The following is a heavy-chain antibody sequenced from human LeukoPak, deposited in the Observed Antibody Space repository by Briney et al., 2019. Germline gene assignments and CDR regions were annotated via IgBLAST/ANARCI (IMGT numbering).Heavy chain of an antibody. CDR3: AKEAVLWFGELSIGYYYYYMDV. Sequence: GGSLRLSCAASGFTFSSYGMSWVRQAPGKGLEWVSGISGSGGSTYYADSVKGRFTISRDNSKNTLYLQMNSLRAEDTAVYYCAKEAVLWFGELSIGYYYYYMDVWGKGTTVTISS. CDR1: GFTFSSYG. CDR2: ISGSGGST. V-gene: IGHV3-23*01. J-gene: IGHJ6*03. D-gene: IGHD3-10*01.